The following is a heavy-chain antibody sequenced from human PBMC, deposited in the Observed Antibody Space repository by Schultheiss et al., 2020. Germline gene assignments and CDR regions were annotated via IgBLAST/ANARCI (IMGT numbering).Heavy chain of an antibody. Sequence: GGSLRLSCSASGFTFSSYDMHWVRQATGKGLEWVSAIGTAGDTYYPGSVKGRFTISRENAKISLYLQMNSLRAGDTAVYYCASKPFPVGWFDPWGQGTLVSVSA. D-gene: IGHD2-15*01. CDR2: IGTAGDT. J-gene: IGHJ5*02. CDR3: ASKPFPVGWFDP. CDR1: GFTFSSYD. V-gene: IGHV3-13*01.